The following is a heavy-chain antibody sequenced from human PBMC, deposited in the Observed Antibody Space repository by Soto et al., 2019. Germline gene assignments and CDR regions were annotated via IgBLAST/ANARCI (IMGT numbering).Heavy chain of an antibody. V-gene: IGHV5-10-1*01. D-gene: IGHD3-10*01. CDR3: ARLAMVRGVSTYGMDV. Sequence: GESLKISCKDSGYSFASDWISWVRQMPGKGLEWMGRIDPSDSYTNYSPSFQGHVTISADKSISTAYLQWSSLKASDTAMYYCARLAMVRGVSTYGMDVWDQWTTVTVSS. CDR2: IDPSDSYT. CDR1: GYSFASDW. J-gene: IGHJ6*02.